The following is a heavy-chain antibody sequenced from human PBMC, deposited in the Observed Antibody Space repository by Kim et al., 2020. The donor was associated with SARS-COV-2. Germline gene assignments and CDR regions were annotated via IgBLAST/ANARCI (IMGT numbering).Heavy chain of an antibody. CDR3: ARGWLTTGGNDY. CDR1: GFTFSDYW. Sequence: GGSLRLSCAASGFTFSDYWMHWVRQAPGKGLVWVSRIKGDESSTSYADSVKGRFSISRDNARNTLYLQMDSLRAEDTALYYCARGWLTTGGNDYWGQGTLVTVSS. J-gene: IGHJ4*02. D-gene: IGHD3-22*01. V-gene: IGHV3-74*01. CDR2: IKGDESST.